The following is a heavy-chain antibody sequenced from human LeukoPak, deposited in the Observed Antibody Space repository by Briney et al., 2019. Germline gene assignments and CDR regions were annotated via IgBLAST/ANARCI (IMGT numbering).Heavy chain of an antibody. V-gene: IGHV3-48*04. D-gene: IGHD4-11*01. CDR1: GFTFSSYS. CDR2: ISSSSSTI. Sequence: GGSLRLSCAAYGFTFSSYSMNWVRQPPGNGLEWVSYISSSSSTIYYADSVKGRFTISRDNAKNSLCLQMNSLRAEDTAVYYCAKGRLYFDYWGQGTLVTVSS. J-gene: IGHJ4*02. CDR3: AKGRLYFDY.